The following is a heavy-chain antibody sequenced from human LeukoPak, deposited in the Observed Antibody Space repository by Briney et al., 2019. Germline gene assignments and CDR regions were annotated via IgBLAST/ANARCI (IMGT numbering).Heavy chain of an antibody. Sequence: GGSLRLSCAASGFTVSTNYMTWVRQAPGKGLEWVSFLYSGGSTYYADSVKGRFTISRDTSNNTLYLQMNSLRAEDTAVYYCARVVPYSSGWSPGVYFDYWGQGTLVTVSS. V-gene: IGHV3-66*01. D-gene: IGHD6-19*01. CDR3: ARVVPYSSGWSPGVYFDY. J-gene: IGHJ4*02. CDR1: GFTVSTNY. CDR2: LYSGGST.